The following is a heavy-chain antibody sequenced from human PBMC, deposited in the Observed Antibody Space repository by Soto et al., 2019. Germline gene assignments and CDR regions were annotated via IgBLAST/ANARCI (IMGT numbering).Heavy chain of an antibody. D-gene: IGHD2-2*01. CDR2: ISAYNGNT. CDR3: AGNLGKECHPRSRSWFDP. V-gene: IGHV1-18*01. CDR1: GYTFTSYG. Sequence: ASVKVSCKASGYTFTSYGISWVRQAPGQGLEWMGWISAYNGNTNYAQKLQGRVTMTTDTSTSTAYMELRSLRSDDTAVYYCAGNLGKECHPRSRSWFDPWGQGTLVTVSS. J-gene: IGHJ5*02.